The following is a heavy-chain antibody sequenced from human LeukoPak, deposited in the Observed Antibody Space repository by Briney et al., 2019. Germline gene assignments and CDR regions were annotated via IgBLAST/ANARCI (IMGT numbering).Heavy chain of an antibody. CDR3: AIMVRGVIITFDY. J-gene: IGHJ4*02. D-gene: IGHD3-10*01. Sequence: GGSLRLSCAASGFTVSSNYMSWVRQAPGKGLEWVSAIYSGGSTYYADSVKGRFTISRDNSKNTLYLQMNSLRAEDTAVYYCAIMVRGVIITFDYWGQGTLVTVSS. CDR2: IYSGGST. CDR1: GFTVSSNY. V-gene: IGHV3-66*01.